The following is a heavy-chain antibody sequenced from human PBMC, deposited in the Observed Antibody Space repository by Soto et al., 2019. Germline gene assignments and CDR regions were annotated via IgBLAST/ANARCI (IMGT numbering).Heavy chain of an antibody. CDR3: ARLSRAAGRFDP. V-gene: IGHV4-59*08. Sequence: SETLSLTCTVSGGSISSYYWSWIRQPPGKGLEWIGYIYYSGSTNYNPSLKSRVTISVDTSKNQFSLKLSSVTAADTAVYYCARLSRAAGRFDPWGQGTLVTVYS. CDR1: GGSISSYY. CDR2: IYYSGST. J-gene: IGHJ5*02.